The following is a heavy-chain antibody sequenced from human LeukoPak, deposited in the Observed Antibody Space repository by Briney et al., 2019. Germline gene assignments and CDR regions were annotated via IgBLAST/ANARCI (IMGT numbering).Heavy chain of an antibody. J-gene: IGHJ6*03. CDR2: ISGDGGST. CDR1: GFTFSIYA. CDR3: AKYTSGWLGAAQYYYMDV. Sequence: GGSLRLSCAASGFTFSIYAMSWVRQAPGKGLEWVSAISGDGGSTYYAESVKGRFTISRDKSKNTLYLQMYSLRAEDTAVYYCAKYTSGWLGAAQYYYMDVWGKGTTVTVSS. D-gene: IGHD3-10*01. V-gene: IGHV3-23*01.